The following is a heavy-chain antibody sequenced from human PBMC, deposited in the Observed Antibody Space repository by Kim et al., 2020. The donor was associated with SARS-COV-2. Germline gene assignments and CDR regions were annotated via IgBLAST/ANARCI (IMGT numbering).Heavy chain of an antibody. J-gene: IGHJ4*02. CDR1: EATFRSYE. D-gene: IGHD3-16*01. Sequence: GGSLRLSCAASEATFRSYEMNWVRQAAGKGLEWVAYISSTGNTKYYADSVKGRFTISRDNAKKSVYLEMSSLRAEDTAVYYCAKTGVMGGYFDYWGQGT. CDR2: ISSTGNTK. CDR3: AKTGVMGGYFDY. V-gene: IGHV3-48*03.